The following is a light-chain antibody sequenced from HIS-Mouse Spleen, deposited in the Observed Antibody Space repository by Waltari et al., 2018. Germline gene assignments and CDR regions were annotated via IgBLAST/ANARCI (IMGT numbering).Light chain of an antibody. V-gene: IGKV3-20*01. CDR1: QRVTRSY. J-gene: IGKJ5*01. CDR2: GAS. Sequence: EIVLTQSPGTLSLSPGERATLSCRASQRVTRSYLAWYQQKPGQAPRLLIYGASSRATGIPDRFSGSGSGTDFTLTISRLEPEDFAVYYCQQYGSSITFGQGTRLEIK. CDR3: QQYGSSIT.